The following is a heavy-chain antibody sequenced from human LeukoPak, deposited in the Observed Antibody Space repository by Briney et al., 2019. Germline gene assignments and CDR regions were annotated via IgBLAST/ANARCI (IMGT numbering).Heavy chain of an antibody. Sequence: GGSLRLSCAASGFTFSSYGMHWFRQAPGKGLEWVAFIRYDGSNKYYADSVKGRFTISRDNSKNTLYLQMNSLRAEDTAVYYCAKRGTPEDYFDYWGQGTLVTVSS. D-gene: IGHD1-14*01. V-gene: IGHV3-30*02. J-gene: IGHJ4*02. CDR1: GFTFSSYG. CDR3: AKRGTPEDYFDY. CDR2: IRYDGSNK.